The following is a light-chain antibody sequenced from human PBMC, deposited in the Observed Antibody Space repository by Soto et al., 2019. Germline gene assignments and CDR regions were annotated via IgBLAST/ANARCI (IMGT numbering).Light chain of an antibody. V-gene: IGLV1-40*01. J-gene: IGLJ1*01. CDR2: GTT. CDR1: SSNIGAGYD. CDR3: QSYDGTLSGSYV. Sequence: QSVLTHSPSVSGAPGQRVTISCTGSSSNIGAGYDVHWYQQLPGTAPKLIIYGTTNRPSGVPDRFSGSKSGTSASLAITGLQAEDEADYYCQSYDGTLSGSYVFGIGTKVTVL.